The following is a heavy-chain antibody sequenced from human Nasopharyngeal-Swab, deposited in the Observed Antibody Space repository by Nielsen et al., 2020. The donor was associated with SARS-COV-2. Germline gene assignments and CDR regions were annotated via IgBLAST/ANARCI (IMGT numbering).Heavy chain of an antibody. Sequence: WIRQPPGKGLEWIGYIYYSGSTNYNPSLKSRVTISVDTSKNQFSLKLSSVTAADTAVYYCAREKTHYDSSGYYYRWFDPWGQGTLVTVSS. CDR3: AREKTHYDSSGYYYRWFDP. V-gene: IGHV4-59*01. CDR2: IYYSGST. D-gene: IGHD3-22*01. J-gene: IGHJ5*02.